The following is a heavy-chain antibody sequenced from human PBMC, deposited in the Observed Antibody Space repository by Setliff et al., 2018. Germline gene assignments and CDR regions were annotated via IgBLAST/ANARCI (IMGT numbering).Heavy chain of an antibody. V-gene: IGHV4-39*07. Sequence: LSETLSLTCTVSGGSVSSASHYWGWIRQAPGKGMEWIGSVYYSGYTYYKPSLQSRVTMSVDTSKNQFSLKLTSVTAADTAVYYCARVDFTMIQGVIGHWGQGTLVTVSS. CDR1: GGSVSSASHY. CDR3: ARVDFTMIQGVIGH. D-gene: IGHD3-10*01. J-gene: IGHJ1*01. CDR2: VYYSGYT.